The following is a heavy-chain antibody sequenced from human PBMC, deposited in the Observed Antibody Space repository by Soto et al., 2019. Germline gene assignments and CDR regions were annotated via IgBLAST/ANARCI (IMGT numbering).Heavy chain of an antibody. CDR1: GGSFSGYY. Sequence: SETLSLTCAVYGGSFSGYYWSWIRQPPGKGLEWFGEINHSGSTNYNPSLKSRVTISVDTSKNQFSLKLSSVTAADTAVYYCARAKDDFWSGYYTGMGYYFEYWGQGTLVTVSS. J-gene: IGHJ4*02. D-gene: IGHD3-3*01. V-gene: IGHV4-34*01. CDR3: ARAKDDFWSGYYTGMGYYFEY. CDR2: INHSGST.